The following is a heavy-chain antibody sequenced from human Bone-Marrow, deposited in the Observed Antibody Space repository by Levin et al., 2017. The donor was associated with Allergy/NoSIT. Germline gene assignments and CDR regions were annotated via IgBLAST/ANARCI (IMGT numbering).Heavy chain of an antibody. CDR1: GFSLSTSGVG. Sequence: SGPTLVKPTQTLTLTCTFSGFSLSTSGVGVGWIRQPPGKALEWLALIYWNDDKRYSPSLKSRLTITKDTSKNQVVLTMTNMDPVDTATYYCAHRHIAVAGIRDTFDYWGQGTLVTVSS. CDR2: IYWNDDK. D-gene: IGHD6-19*01. CDR3: AHRHIAVAGIRDTFDY. J-gene: IGHJ4*02. V-gene: IGHV2-5*01.